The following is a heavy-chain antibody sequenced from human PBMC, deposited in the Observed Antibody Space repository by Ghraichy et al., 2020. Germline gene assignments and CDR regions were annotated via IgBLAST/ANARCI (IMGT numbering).Heavy chain of an antibody. J-gene: IGHJ5*02. Sequence: GESLNISCKGSGYSFTSYWIGWVRQMPGKGLEWMGIIYPGDSDTRYSPSFQGQVTISADKSISTAYLQWSSLKASDTAMYYCARVGAYCGGCPGGWFDPWGQGTLVTVSS. V-gene: IGHV5-51*01. CDR3: ARVGAYCGGCPGGWFDP. D-gene: IGHD2-21*01. CDR1: GYSFTSYW. CDR2: IYPGDSDT.